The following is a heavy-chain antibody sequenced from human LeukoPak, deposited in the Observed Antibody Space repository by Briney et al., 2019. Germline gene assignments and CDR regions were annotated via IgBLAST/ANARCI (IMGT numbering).Heavy chain of an antibody. J-gene: IGHJ3*02. CDR3: ARATYYYDSSGYPHDAFDI. D-gene: IGHD3-22*01. V-gene: IGHV1-8*03. CDR1: GYTFTSYD. CDR2: MNPNSGNT. Sequence: GASVKVSCKXSGYTFTSYDINWVRQATGQGLEWMGWMNPNSGNTGYAQKFQGRVTITRNTSISTAYMELSSLRSEDTAVCYCARATYYYDSSGYPHDAFDIWGQGTMVTVSS.